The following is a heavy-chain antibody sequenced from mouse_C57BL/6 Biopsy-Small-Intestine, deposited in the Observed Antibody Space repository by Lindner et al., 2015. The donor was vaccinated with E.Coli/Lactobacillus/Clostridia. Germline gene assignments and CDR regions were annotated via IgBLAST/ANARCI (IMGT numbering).Heavy chain of an antibody. CDR2: VNPYNDDT. Sequence: VQLQESGPELVKPGASVKMSWQGFWIHHSLTMVMHWVRQKPGQGLEWIGYVNPYNDDTKYNEKFKGKATLTSVKSSSTAYMELSSLTSEDSAVYFCARWVYFDYWGQGTTLTVSS. V-gene: IGHV1-14*01. CDR1: IHHSLTMV. J-gene: IGHJ2*01. CDR3: ARWVYFDY.